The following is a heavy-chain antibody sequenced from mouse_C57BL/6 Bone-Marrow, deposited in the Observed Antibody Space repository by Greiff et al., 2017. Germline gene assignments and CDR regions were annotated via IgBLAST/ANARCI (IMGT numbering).Heavy chain of an antibody. Sequence: EVKLMESGGGLVQSGRSLRLSCATSGFTFSDFYMEWVRQAPGKGLEWIAASRNKANDYTTEYSASVKGRFIVSRDTSQSILYLQMNALRAEDTAIYYCARDYYGSSYGYWYFDVWGTGTTVTVSS. CDR1: GFTFSDFY. J-gene: IGHJ1*03. CDR2: SRNKANDYTT. V-gene: IGHV7-1*01. CDR3: ARDYYGSSYGYWYFDV. D-gene: IGHD1-1*01.